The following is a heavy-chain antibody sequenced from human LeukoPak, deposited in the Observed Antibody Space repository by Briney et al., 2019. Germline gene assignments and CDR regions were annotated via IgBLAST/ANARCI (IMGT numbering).Heavy chain of an antibody. J-gene: IGHJ3*02. CDR1: GFTFSSYA. CDR3: ARGYDRAFDI. Sequence: GGSLRLSCAASGFTFSSYAMSWVRQAPGKGLEWVSSISGSGGGTYYADSVKGRFTVSRDNSKNTVSLQMNRLRADDTAVYYCARGYDRAFDIWGQGTMVTVSS. D-gene: IGHD2-2*01. V-gene: IGHV3-23*01. CDR2: ISGSGGGT.